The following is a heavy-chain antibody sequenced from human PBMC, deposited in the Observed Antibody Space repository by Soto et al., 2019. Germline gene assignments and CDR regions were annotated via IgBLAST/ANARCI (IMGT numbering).Heavy chain of an antibody. J-gene: IGHJ5*02. V-gene: IGHV4-34*01. Sequence: TSETLSLTCAVYGGSFSGYYWSWIRQPPGKGLEWIGEINHSGSTNYNPSLKSRVTISVDTPKNQFSLKLSSVTAADTAVYYCARPAPYCSSTSCYRNWFDPWGQGTLVTVSS. CDR3: ARPAPYCSSTSCYRNWFDP. D-gene: IGHD2-2*01. CDR1: GGSFSGYY. CDR2: INHSGST.